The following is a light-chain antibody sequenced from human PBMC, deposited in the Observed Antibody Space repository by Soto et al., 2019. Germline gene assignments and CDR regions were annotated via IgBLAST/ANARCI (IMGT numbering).Light chain of an antibody. CDR3: HQYYTWPPM. CDR2: GAS. Sequence: EIVMTQSPVTLSVSPGERATMSCRASQTVTTELAWNQQKPGQAPRLVIHGASTKATDFPVRFSGSGSGTEFTLTISSLQSEDIAVYYCHQYYTWPPMFGQGTKVEIK. J-gene: IGKJ1*01. CDR1: QTVTTE. V-gene: IGKV3-15*01.